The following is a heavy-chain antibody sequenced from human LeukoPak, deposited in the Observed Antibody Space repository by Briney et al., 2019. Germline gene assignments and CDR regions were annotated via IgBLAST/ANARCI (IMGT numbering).Heavy chain of an antibody. Sequence: GGSLRLSCAASGFTFDDYALHWVRQTPGKGLEWVSGITWNSRSIAYADSVKGRFTISRDNAKNSLYLQMNNLRPDDTALYFCAKDTGIAPEGYHFEKWGPGTLVTVSS. CDR2: ITWNSRSI. CDR3: AKDTGIAPEGYHFEK. V-gene: IGHV3-9*01. J-gene: IGHJ4*02. D-gene: IGHD5-24*01. CDR1: GFTFDDYA.